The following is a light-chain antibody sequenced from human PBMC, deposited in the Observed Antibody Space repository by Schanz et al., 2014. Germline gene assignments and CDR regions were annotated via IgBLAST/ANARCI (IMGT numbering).Light chain of an antibody. V-gene: IGLV2-8*01. CDR1: SDVVEGYNF. CDR3: QSYDTSLSGYV. CDR2: EVR. J-gene: IGLJ1*01. Sequence: QSVLTQPPSASGSPGQSVTISCTATSDVVEGYNFVSWYQQHPGRAPKLLIYEVRQRPSGVSDRFSGSKSGNTASLTISGLQADDEADYYCQSYDTSLSGYVFGTGTKLTVL.